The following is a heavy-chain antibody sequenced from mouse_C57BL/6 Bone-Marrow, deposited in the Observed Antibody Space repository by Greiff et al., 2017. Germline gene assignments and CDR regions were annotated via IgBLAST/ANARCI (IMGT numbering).Heavy chain of an antibody. V-gene: IGHV2-5*01. CDR3: AKWGIFDGYYDYYAMDY. D-gene: IGHD2-3*01. Sequence: VMLVESGPGLVQPSQSLSITCTVSGFSLTSYGVHWVRQSPGKGLEWLGVIWRGGSTDYNAAFMSRLSIIKDNSKSQVFFKMNSLQADDTAIYYCAKWGIFDGYYDYYAMDYWGQGTSVTVSS. J-gene: IGHJ4*01. CDR1: GFSLTSYG. CDR2: IWRGGST.